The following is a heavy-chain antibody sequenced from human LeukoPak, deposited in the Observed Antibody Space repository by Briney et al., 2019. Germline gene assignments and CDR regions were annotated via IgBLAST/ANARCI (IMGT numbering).Heavy chain of an antibody. CDR1: GGSFSVYY. Sequence: SETLCLTCAVYGGSFSVYYWSGIRQPPGKGLEWIGEINHSGSTNYNPSLKSRVTISVDTSKNQFSLKLSSVTAADTAAYYCARGGSVVPAAHEGTQPFNWFYPWGQGTLVTVSS. D-gene: IGHD2-2*01. J-gene: IGHJ5*02. CDR3: ARGGSVVPAAHEGTQPFNWFYP. V-gene: IGHV4-34*01. CDR2: INHSGST.